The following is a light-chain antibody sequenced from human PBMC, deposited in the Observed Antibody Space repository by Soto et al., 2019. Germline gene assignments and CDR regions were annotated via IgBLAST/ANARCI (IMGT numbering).Light chain of an antibody. V-gene: IGLV2-14*01. CDR1: SSDVGGYNY. Sequence: QSALTQPASVSGSPGQSITISCTGTSSDVGGYNYVSWYQQHPDKAPKLMIYDVSNRPSGVSNRFSGSKSGNTASLTISGLQAEDEADYYCSSYTSSSTRVFDGGTKLTVL. CDR2: DVS. CDR3: SSYTSSSTRV. J-gene: IGLJ2*01.